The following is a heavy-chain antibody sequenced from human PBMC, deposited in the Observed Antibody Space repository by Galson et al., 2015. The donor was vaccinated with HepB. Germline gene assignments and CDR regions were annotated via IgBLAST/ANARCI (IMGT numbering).Heavy chain of an antibody. Sequence: QSGAEVKKPGESLKLSCKSSGYSFTSYWIAWVRQMPGKGLEWLGIIYPDDSHTEYSPSFQGQVTFSADKSISTAYLHWISLKASDTAMYYCARHFLDTTMGPYDYWGQGTLVTVSS. CDR1: GYSFTSYW. CDR2: IYPDDSHT. V-gene: IGHV5-51*01. D-gene: IGHD5-18*01. CDR3: ARHFLDTTMGPYDY. J-gene: IGHJ4*02.